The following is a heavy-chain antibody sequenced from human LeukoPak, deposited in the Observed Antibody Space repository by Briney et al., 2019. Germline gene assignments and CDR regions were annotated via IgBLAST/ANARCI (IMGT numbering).Heavy chain of an antibody. J-gene: IGHJ1*01. CDR2: IIPILGIA. D-gene: IGHD6-19*01. CDR3: ARDNTLRYSSGWYTGYFQH. V-gene: IGHV1-69*04. CDR1: GGTFSSYA. Sequence: ASVKVSCKASGGTFSSYAISWVRQAPGQGREWMGRIIPILGIANYAQKFQGRVTITADKSTTTAYMELSSLRSEDTAVYYCARDNTLRYSSGWYTGYFQHGGRGTLVSVS.